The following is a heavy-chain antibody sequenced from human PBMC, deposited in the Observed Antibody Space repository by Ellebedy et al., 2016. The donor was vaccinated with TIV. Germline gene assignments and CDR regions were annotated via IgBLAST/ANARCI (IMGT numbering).Heavy chain of an antibody. CDR2: MYSSGRT. CDR1: GGSISSYY. V-gene: IGHV4-4*07. Sequence: MPSETLSLTCTVSGGSISSYYWSWIRQPAGKGLEWIGRMYSSGRTNYNPSLKSRVTMSVDTSKNQFSLKLTSVTAADTAVYYCARDGGRLGIGYWGQGTLVTVSS. CDR3: ARDGGRLGIGY. D-gene: IGHD3-16*01. J-gene: IGHJ4*02.